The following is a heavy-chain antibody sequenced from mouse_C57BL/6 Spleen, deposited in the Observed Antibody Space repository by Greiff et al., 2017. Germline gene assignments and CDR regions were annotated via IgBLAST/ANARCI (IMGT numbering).Heavy chain of an antibody. D-gene: IGHD1-1*01. CDR1: GYTFTDYY. V-gene: IGHV1-26*01. CDR2: INPNNGGT. CDR3: ARRDYHGSHFDY. J-gene: IGHJ2*01. Sequence: EVQLQQSGPELVKPGASVKISCKASGYTFTDYYMNWVKQSHGKSLEWIGDINPNNGGTSYNQKFKGKATLTVDKSSSTAYMELRSLTSEDSAVYYCARRDYHGSHFDYWGQGTTLTVSS.